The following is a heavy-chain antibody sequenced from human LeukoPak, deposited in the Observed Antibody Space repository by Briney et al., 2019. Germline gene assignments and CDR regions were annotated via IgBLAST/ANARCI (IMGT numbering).Heavy chain of an antibody. CDR2: ISYDGSNK. CDR3: ARDSTYCGGDCYPRGLFDY. J-gene: IGHJ4*01. D-gene: IGHD2-21*01. CDR1: GFTFSSYA. Sequence: GRSLRLSCAASGFTFSSYAMHWVRQAPGKGLEWVAVISYDGSNKYYADSVKGRFTISRDNAKNSLYLQMNSLRAEDTAVYYCARDSTYCGGDCYPRGLFDYWGXXXXXTVSS. V-gene: IGHV3-30-3*01.